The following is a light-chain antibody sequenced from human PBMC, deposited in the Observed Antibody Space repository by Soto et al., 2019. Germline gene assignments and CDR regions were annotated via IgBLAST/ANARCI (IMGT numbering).Light chain of an antibody. CDR2: DNN. CDR1: SSKIGNND. J-gene: IGLJ1*01. Sequence: QSVLTQPPSVSAAPGQKVTISCSGGSSKIGNNDVSWYQQLPGTAPKLLIYDNNKRPSGIPDRFSGSKSGTSATLGITGLQTGDEADYYCGTWDSSLSAYVFGTGTKVTVL. CDR3: GTWDSSLSAYV. V-gene: IGLV1-51*01.